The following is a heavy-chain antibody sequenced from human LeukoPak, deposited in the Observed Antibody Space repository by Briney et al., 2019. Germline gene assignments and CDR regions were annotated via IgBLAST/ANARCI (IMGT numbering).Heavy chain of an antibody. CDR2: ISSSSSYI. V-gene: IGHV3-21*01. Sequence: GGSLRLSCAASGFTFSSYSMNWVRQAPGKGLEWVSSISSSSSYIYYADSVKGRFTISRDNAKNSLYLQMNSLRAEDTAVYYCARDRLRYYGSGSYIPNWFDPWGQGTLVTVSS. D-gene: IGHD3-10*01. CDR3: ARDRLRYYGSGSYIPNWFDP. J-gene: IGHJ5*02. CDR1: GFTFSSYS.